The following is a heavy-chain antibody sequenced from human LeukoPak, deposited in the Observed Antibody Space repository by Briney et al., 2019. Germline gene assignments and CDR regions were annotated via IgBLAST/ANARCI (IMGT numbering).Heavy chain of an antibody. CDR3: ARVGFGGYDLGAFDI. CDR2: ISYDGSNK. J-gene: IGHJ3*02. D-gene: IGHD5-12*01. V-gene: IGHV3-30-3*01. CDR1: GFTFNIYA. Sequence: QTGRSLRLSCAASGFTFNIYAMHWVRQAPGKGLEWVAVISYDGSNKYYADFVKGRFTISRDNSKNTGYLQMNSLRTEDTAVYYCARVGFGGYDLGAFDIWGQGTMVTVSS.